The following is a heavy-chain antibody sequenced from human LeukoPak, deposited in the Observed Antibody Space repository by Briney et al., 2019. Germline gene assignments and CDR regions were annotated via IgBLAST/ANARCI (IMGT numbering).Heavy chain of an antibody. CDR1: GGSISSYY. Sequence: SETLSLTYTVSGGSISSYYWSWIRQPPGKGLEWIGYIYYSGSTIYNPSLKSRVTISVDTSKNQFSLKLSSVTAADTAVYYCARATRIAAAGPWFDHWGQGTLVTVSS. J-gene: IGHJ5*02. CDR3: ARATRIAAAGPWFDH. CDR2: IYYSGST. D-gene: IGHD6-13*01. V-gene: IGHV4-59*01.